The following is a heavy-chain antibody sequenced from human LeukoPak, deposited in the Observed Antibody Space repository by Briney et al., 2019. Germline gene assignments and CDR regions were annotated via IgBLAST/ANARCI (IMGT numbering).Heavy chain of an antibody. J-gene: IGHJ4*02. V-gene: IGHV4-61*02. CDR2: MYFTGSG. Sequence: PSETLSLTCTVSGGSISSGNYYWSWIRQPAGKGLEWIGRMYFTGSGNYNPSLKSRVTISIDTSKNQFSLRLTSVTAADTAVYYCARFCTTPGGYTYGRGVFDFWGQGTLVIVSS. CDR3: ARFCTTPGGYTYGRGVFDF. D-gene: IGHD5-18*01. CDR1: GGSISSGNYY.